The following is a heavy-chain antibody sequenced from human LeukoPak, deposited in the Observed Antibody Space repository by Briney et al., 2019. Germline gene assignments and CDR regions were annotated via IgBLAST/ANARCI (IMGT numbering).Heavy chain of an antibody. Sequence: GGSLRLSCAASGFTFSSYAMSWVRQAPGKGLEWVSAISGSCGSTYYADSVKGRFTISRDNSKNTLYLQMNSLRAEDTAVYYCAKDILKDCSSTSCYRAPSYYYGMDVWGQGTTVTVSS. J-gene: IGHJ6*02. D-gene: IGHD2-2*02. V-gene: IGHV3-23*01. CDR1: GFTFSSYA. CDR2: ISGSCGST. CDR3: AKDILKDCSSTSCYRAPSYYYGMDV.